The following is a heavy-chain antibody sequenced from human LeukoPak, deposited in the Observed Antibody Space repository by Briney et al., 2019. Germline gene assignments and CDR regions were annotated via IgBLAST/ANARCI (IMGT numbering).Heavy chain of an antibody. J-gene: IGHJ5*02. Sequence: GGSLRLSCAASGFTSSSYAMHWVRQAPGKGLEYVSAISSNGGSTYYANSVKGRFTISRDNSKNTLYLQMGSLRAEDMAVYYCARGRSGSYMNWFDPWGQGTLVTVSS. D-gene: IGHD3-10*01. V-gene: IGHV3-64*01. CDR1: GFTSSSYA. CDR2: ISSNGGST. CDR3: ARGRSGSYMNWFDP.